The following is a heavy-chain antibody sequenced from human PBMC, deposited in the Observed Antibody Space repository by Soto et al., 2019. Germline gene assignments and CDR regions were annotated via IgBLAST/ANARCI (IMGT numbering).Heavy chain of an antibody. J-gene: IGHJ3*02. CDR2: IIPNYGTT. Sequence: ASVKVSCKASGGTFSSYAISWVRQAPGQGLEWMGGIIPNYGTTNYAQKLQGRVTMTTDTSTSTAYMELRSLRSDDTAVYYCAVGFDWLLQNDAFDIWGQGTMVTVSS. CDR3: AVGFDWLLQNDAFDI. V-gene: IGHV1-18*01. D-gene: IGHD3-9*01. CDR1: GGTFSSYA.